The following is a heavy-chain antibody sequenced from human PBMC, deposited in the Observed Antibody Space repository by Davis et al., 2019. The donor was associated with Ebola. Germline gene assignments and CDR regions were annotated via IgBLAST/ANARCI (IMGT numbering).Heavy chain of an antibody. V-gene: IGHV3-30*02. CDR1: GFTFSSYG. D-gene: IGHD6-19*01. J-gene: IGHJ4*02. Sequence: GESLKISCAASGFTFSSYGMHWVRQAPGKGLERVAVIWYDGSNKYYADSVKGRFTISRDNSKNTLYLQMNSLRAEDTAVYYCAKVHLSIAVAGYFDYWGQGTLVTVSS. CDR2: IWYDGSNK. CDR3: AKVHLSIAVAGYFDY.